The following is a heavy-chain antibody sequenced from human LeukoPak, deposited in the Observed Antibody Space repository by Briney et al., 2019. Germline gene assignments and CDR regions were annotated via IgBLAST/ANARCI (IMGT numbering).Heavy chain of an antibody. J-gene: IGHJ4*02. Sequence: ASVKVSCKASGGTFSSYAISWVRQAPGQGLEWMGGTIPIFGTANYAQKFQGRVTITADESTSTAYMELSSLRSEDTAVYYCARWTYYDSSSYYFDYWGQGTLVTVSS. CDR1: GGTFSSYA. V-gene: IGHV1-69*13. D-gene: IGHD3-22*01. CDR3: ARWTYYDSSSYYFDY. CDR2: TIPIFGTA.